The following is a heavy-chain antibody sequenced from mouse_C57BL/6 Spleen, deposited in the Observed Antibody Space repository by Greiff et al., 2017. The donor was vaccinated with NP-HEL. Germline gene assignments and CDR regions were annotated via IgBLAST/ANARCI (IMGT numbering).Heavy chain of an antibody. J-gene: IGHJ1*03. Sequence: QVQLKQPGAELVRPGSSVKLSCKASGYTFTSYWMHWVKQRPIQGLEWIGNIDPSDSETHYNQKFKDKATLTVDKSSSTAYMQLRSLTSEDSAVYYCARQNYYGTNYDWYFDVWGTGTTVTVSS. V-gene: IGHV1-52*01. CDR3: ARQNYYGTNYDWYFDV. CDR2: IDPSDSET. CDR1: GYTFTSYW. D-gene: IGHD1-1*01.